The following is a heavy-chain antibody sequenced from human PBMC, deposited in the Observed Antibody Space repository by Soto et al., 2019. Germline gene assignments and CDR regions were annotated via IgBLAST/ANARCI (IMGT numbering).Heavy chain of an antibody. CDR3: ARPVGRRFTLTPYAN. CDR1: VGSISGTTYN. D-gene: IGHD2-2*01. Sequence: QLQLKESGPGLVKPSETLSLTCTVSVGSISGTTYNWGWIRQPPGKGLEWIGSIHYSGTTYNNPALQTRVTISVGTSTGHGSLKLSSVTAADTGVYYCARPVGRRFTLTPYANWGQGTLVTVSS. CDR2: IHYSGTT. V-gene: IGHV4-39*01. J-gene: IGHJ4*02.